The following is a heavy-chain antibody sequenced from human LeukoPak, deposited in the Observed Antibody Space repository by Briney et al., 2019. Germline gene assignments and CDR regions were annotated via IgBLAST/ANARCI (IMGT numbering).Heavy chain of an antibody. D-gene: IGHD3-22*01. CDR3: XKVHDSSGYYSPFDY. CDR1: GFTFDDYG. J-gene: IGHJ4*02. CDR2: INWNGGST. V-gene: IGHV3-20*04. Sequence: GGSLRLSCAASGFTFDDYGMSWVRQAPGKGLEWVSGINWNGGSTGYADSVKGRFTISRDNAKNSLYLQMNSLRAEDTALYYXXKVHDSSGYYSPFDYWGQGTLVTVSS.